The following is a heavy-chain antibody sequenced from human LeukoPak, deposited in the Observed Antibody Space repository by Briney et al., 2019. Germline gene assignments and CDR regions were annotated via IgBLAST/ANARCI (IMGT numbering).Heavy chain of an antibody. Sequence: PGGSLRLSCAGSGFPFSNYWMAWVRQAPGKGLEWVANMKEDGGEINYVDSVKGRFIISRDNAKNSLDLQMNSLRVDDTAVYYCVRDRGYSTFDYWGQGTLVIVPS. D-gene: IGHD4-23*01. J-gene: IGHJ4*02. CDR1: GFPFSNYW. CDR3: VRDRGYSTFDY. V-gene: IGHV3-7*01. CDR2: MKEDGGEI.